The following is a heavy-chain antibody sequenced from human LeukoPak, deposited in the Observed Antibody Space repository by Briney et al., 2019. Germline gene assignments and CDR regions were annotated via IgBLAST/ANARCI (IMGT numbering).Heavy chain of an antibody. Sequence: GRSLRLSCAASGFTFSSYGMHWVRQAPGKGLEWVAVIWYDGSNKYYADSVKGRFTISRDNSKNTLYLQMNSLRAEDTAVYYSAKNSRKYGDYGAYDYWGQGTLVTVS. CDR1: GFTFSSYG. CDR2: IWYDGSNK. CDR3: AKNSRKYGDYGAYDY. D-gene: IGHD4-17*01. V-gene: IGHV3-33*06. J-gene: IGHJ4*02.